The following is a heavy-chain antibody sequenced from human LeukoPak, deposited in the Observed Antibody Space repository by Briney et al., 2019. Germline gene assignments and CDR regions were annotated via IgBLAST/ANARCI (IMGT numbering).Heavy chain of an antibody. V-gene: IGHV1-46*01. CDR3: ARVHPITMIVVDAFDI. CDR1: GYPFTSYY. Sequence: ASVKVSCNASGYPFTSYYMHWVRQAPGQGLEWMGIINPSGGSTSYAQKFQGRVTMTRDTSTSTVYMELSSLRSEDTAVYYCARVHPITMIVVDAFDIWGQGTMVTVSS. D-gene: IGHD3-22*01. J-gene: IGHJ3*02. CDR2: INPSGGST.